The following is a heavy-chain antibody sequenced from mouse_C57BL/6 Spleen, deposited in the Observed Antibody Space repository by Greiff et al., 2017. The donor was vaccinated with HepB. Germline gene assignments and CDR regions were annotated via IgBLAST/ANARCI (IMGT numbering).Heavy chain of an antibody. CDR1: GFNIKDDY. J-gene: IGHJ4*01. CDR2: IDPENGDT. V-gene: IGHV14-4*01. D-gene: IGHD2-2*01. CDR3: TTVTMVTTGAMDY. Sequence: VQLQQSGAELVRPGASVKLSCTASGFNIKDDYMHWVKQRPEQGLEWIGWIDPENGDTEYASKFQGKATITADTSSNTAYLQLSSLTSEDTAVYYCTTVTMVTTGAMDYWGQGTSVTVSS.